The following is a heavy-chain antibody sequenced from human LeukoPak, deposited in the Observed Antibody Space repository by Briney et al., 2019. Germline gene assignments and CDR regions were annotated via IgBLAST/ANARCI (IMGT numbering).Heavy chain of an antibody. J-gene: IGHJ4*02. D-gene: IGHD6-13*01. Sequence: PSETLSLTCGVYGGSFTGYYWSWIRQPPGKGLEWIGYIYYSGSTNYNPSLKSRVTISVDTSKNQFSLKLSSVTAADTAVYYCARGDRGSSWYLYWGQGTLVTVSS. CDR3: ARGDRGSSWYLY. CDR2: IYYSGST. CDR1: GGSFTGYY. V-gene: IGHV4-59*12.